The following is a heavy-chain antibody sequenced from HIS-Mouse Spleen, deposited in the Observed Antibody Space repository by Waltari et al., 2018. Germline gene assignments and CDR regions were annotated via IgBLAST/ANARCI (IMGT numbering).Heavy chain of an antibody. CDR3: AREIPYSSSWYDWYFDL. CDR2: IYYSGST. V-gene: IGHV4-39*07. J-gene: IGHJ2*01. D-gene: IGHD6-13*01. Sequence: QLQLQESGPGLVKPSETLSLTCTVPGGPISSSSYYWAWIRQPPGKGVEWIGSIYYSGSTYYNPSLTSRVTISVDTSKNQFSLKLSSVTAADTAVYYCAREIPYSSSWYDWYFDLWGRGTLVTVSS. CDR1: GGPISSSSYY.